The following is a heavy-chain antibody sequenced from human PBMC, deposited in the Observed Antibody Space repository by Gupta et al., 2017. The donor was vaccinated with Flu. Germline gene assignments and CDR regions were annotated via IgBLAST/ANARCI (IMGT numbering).Heavy chain of an antibody. CDR1: GFNFNLHG. V-gene: IGHV3-30*03. J-gene: IGHJ4*02. D-gene: IGHD3-10*01. Sequence: QELLVESGGGVVQPGKSLRLYCGAYGFNFNLHGLQWVSQAPGKVLDWLSFLSYDETRIYFADSVRGRFTVSRDNSKSKFFLQGTTLTSDDTALYYCARGLRSHFDLWGQGTLVTVSS. CDR2: LSYDETRI. CDR3: ARGLRSHFDL.